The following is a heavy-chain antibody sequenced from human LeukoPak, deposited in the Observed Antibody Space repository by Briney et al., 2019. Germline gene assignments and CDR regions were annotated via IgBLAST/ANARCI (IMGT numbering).Heavy chain of an antibody. V-gene: IGHV1-69*13. Sequence: SVKVSCKASGGTFSTYLFSWVRQAPGQGLEWMGGIIPSFSTADYAQKFQGRVTISADESAKTVYMDLTDLRSEDTALYYCARDLGRRWLTPLDYWGQGTLVTVS. CDR1: GGTFSTYL. D-gene: IGHD4-23*01. CDR3: ARDLGRRWLTPLDY. CDR2: IIPSFSTA. J-gene: IGHJ4*02.